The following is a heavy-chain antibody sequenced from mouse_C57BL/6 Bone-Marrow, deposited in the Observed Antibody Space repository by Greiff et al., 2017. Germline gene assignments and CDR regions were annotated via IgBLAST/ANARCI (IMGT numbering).Heavy chain of an antibody. Sequence: DVQLVESGGDLVKPGGSLKLSCAASGFTFSSYGMSWVRQTPDKRLEWVATIRSGGSYTYYPDSVKGRFTISKANAKNTLYLQMSSLKSEDTAMYYCARDYYGSWFAYWGQGTLVTVSA. CDR3: ARDYYGSWFAY. D-gene: IGHD1-1*01. V-gene: IGHV5-6*01. CDR2: IRSGGSYT. CDR1: GFTFSSYG. J-gene: IGHJ3*01.